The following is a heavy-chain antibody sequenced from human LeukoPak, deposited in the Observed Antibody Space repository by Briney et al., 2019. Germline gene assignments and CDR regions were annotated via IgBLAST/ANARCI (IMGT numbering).Heavy chain of an antibody. J-gene: IGHJ4*02. CDR3: ARRRGKDFDS. D-gene: IGHD3-16*01. V-gene: IGHV4-39*01. Sequence: SETLSLTCTVSGGSISSSSYYWGWIRPRPGKGLEWIGSIYYSGSAYYNPSLKSRVTISVDTSNNQFSLKLSSVTAADTAVYYCARRRGKDFDSWGQGTLVTVSS. CDR2: IYYSGSA. CDR1: GGSISSSSYY.